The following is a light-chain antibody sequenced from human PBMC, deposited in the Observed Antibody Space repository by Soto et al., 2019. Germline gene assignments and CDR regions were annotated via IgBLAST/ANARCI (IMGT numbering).Light chain of an antibody. Sequence: EIALTQSPGTVSLSPLEIATLSCMAGQSVSNTFLAWYQQKPGQAPRLLIYGASNRATGIPDRFSGSGSGTDFTLTIPRLETEDFAVYYCQQYGSSGTFGQGTKVDI. CDR1: QSVSNTF. V-gene: IGKV3-20*01. CDR3: QQYGSSGT. J-gene: IGKJ1*01. CDR2: GAS.